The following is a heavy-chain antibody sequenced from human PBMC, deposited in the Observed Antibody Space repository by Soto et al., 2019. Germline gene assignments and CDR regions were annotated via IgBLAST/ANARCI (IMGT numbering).Heavy chain of an antibody. CDR2: IYYSGST. CDR3: ARPVVGCYFDGSFQH. Sequence: QLQLQESGPGLVKPSETLSLTCTVSGGSISSSSYYWGWIRQPPGKGLEWIGSIYYSGSTYYNPSRKCRVPISADASKCQFSLELSSVTAADTAVYYCARPVVGCYFDGSFQHWGQGTLVTVSS. CDR1: GGSISSSSYY. D-gene: IGHD1-26*01. V-gene: IGHV4-39*01. J-gene: IGHJ1*01.